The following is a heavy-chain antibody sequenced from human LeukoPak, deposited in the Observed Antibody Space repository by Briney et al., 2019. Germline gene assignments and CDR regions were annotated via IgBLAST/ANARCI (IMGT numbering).Heavy chain of an antibody. CDR1: GFTFSHYW. V-gene: IGHV3-7*01. CDR2: IKPDGSYN. CDR3: ANEMNWSFGY. D-gene: IGHD1-1*01. J-gene: IGHJ4*02. Sequence: PGGSLRLSCAVSGFTFSHYWMSWVRQAPGKGLEWVATIKPDGSYNDYVDSVKGRFTISRDNAKNSLYLQMSSLRAEDTAVYYCANEMNWSFGYWGQGTLVTVSS.